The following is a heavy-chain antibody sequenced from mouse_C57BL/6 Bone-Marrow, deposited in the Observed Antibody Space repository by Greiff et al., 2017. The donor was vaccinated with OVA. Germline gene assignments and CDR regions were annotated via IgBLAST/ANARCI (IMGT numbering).Heavy chain of an antibody. V-gene: IGHV1-67*01. D-gene: IGHD1-1*01. CDR1: A. J-gene: IGHJ4*01. CDR3: ARLITTVVGAMDY. Sequence: AMHWVKQSHAKSLEWIGVISTYYGDASYNQKFKDKATMTVDKSSSTAYMELARLTSEDSAVYYCARLITTVVGAMDYWGQGTSVTVSS. CDR2: ISTYYGDA.